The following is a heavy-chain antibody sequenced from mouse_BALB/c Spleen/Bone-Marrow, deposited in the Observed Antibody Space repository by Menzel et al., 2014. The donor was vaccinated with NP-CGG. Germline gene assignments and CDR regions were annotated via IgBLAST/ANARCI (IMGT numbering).Heavy chain of an antibody. D-gene: IGHD2-3*01. CDR2: IYPGDGDT. CDR3: ARSDGYRAMDY. V-gene: IGHV1-82*01. CDR1: GYAFSYSW. J-gene: IGHJ4*01. Sequence: QVQLQQSGPELVKPGASVKISCKASGYAFSYSWMNWVKQRPGQGLEWIGRIYPGDGDTYYNGKFKGRATLTADKSSSTAYMQLSSLTSVDSAVYFCARSDGYRAMDYWGQGSSGTVSS.